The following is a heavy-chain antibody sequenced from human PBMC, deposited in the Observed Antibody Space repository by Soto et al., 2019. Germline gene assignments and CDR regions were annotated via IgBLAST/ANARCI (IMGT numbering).Heavy chain of an antibody. Sequence: QVQLVQSGAEVKKPGASVEVSCKTSGYTFSDHYTHWVRQAPGQGLEWMGWINPYNGDTNYAQNLQGRVTMTTDTSTSTAYMELRSLRSDDTAVYYCARDYGSGSYYSVYWGQGTLVTVSS. J-gene: IGHJ4*02. D-gene: IGHD3-10*01. CDR2: INPYNGDT. CDR1: GYTFSDHY. CDR3: ARDYGSGSYYSVY. V-gene: IGHV1-18*04.